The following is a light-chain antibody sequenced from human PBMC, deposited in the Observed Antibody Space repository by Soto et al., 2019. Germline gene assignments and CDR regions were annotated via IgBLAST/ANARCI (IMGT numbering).Light chain of an antibody. CDR3: QQYDSSPRT. V-gene: IGKV3-20*01. CDR2: AAS. Sequence: EIVLTQSPGTLSLSPGERATLSCRASQSVSTFYLAWYQQRPGLAPRLLIYAASSRATGIPDRFSGSGSGTDFTLTIGRLEPEDLAVYYCQQYDSSPRTFGQGTKVDIK. J-gene: IGKJ1*01. CDR1: QSVSTFY.